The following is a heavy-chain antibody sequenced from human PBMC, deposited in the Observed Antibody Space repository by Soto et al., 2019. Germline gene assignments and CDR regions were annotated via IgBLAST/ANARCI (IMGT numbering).Heavy chain of an antibody. CDR2: ISSSGTYI. CDR3: ATRYCSSTNCYALDV. D-gene: IGHD2-2*01. J-gene: IGHJ3*01. CDR1: GFTFSSYA. V-gene: IGHV3-21*01. Sequence: GGSLRLSCAASGFTFSSYAMSWVRQAPGKGLEWVSAISSSGTYIYYADSLKGRFTTSRDNARNSLFLQMNSLRAEDTAVYYCATRYCSSTNCYALDVWGQGTMVTVSS.